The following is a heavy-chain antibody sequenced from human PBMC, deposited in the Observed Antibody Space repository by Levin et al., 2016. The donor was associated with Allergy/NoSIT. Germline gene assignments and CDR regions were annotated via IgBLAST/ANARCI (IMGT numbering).Heavy chain of an antibody. D-gene: IGHD4-17*01. CDR2: ISYDGSNK. Sequence: GESLKISCAASGFTFSSYAMHWVRQAPGKGLEWVAVISYDGSNKYYADSVKGRFTISRDNSKNTLYLQMNSLRAEDTAVYYCARDNTVDAFDIWGQGTMVTVSS. CDR1: GFTFSSYA. V-gene: IGHV3-30-3*01. J-gene: IGHJ3*02. CDR3: ARDNTVDAFDI.